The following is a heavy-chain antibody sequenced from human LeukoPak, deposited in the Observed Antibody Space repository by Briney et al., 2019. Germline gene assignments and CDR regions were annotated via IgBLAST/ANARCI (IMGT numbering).Heavy chain of an antibody. CDR3: AKDQYYYDSSGAAAFDI. D-gene: IGHD3-22*01. CDR1: GITFSNSA. Sequence: GGSLRLSCVPSGITFSNSALSWVRQAPGKGLEWVSAISGSGGSTYYADSVKGRFTISRDNSKNTLYLQMNSLRAEDTAVYYCAKDQYYYDSSGAAAFDIWGQGTMVTVSS. V-gene: IGHV3-23*01. CDR2: ISGSGGST. J-gene: IGHJ3*02.